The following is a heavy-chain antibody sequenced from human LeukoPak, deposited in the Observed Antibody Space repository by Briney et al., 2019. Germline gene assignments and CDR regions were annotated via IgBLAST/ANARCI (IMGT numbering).Heavy chain of an antibody. CDR2: INHSGST. Sequence: SETLSLTCTVSGGSISSYYWSWIRQPPGKGLEWIGEINHSGSTNYNPSLKSRVTISVDTSKNQFSLKLSSVTAADTAVYYCARVEYDSSIDYWGQGTLVTVSS. D-gene: IGHD3-22*01. J-gene: IGHJ4*02. CDR1: GGSISSYY. CDR3: ARVEYDSSIDY. V-gene: IGHV4-34*01.